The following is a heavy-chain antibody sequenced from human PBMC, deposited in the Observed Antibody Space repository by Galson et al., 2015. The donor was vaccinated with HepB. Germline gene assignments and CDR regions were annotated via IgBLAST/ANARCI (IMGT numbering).Heavy chain of an antibody. CDR1: AFSFNNFA. J-gene: IGHJ4*02. Sequence: SLRLSCAASAFSFNNFAMGWVRQAPGKGLEWVSGITSNSGTYYADSVKGRFTISRDDSRNTLYLQMNSLRAEDTALYYCAKGSYMYGYLFDHWGQGSLVTVSS. V-gene: IGHV3-23*01. CDR3: AKGSYMYGYLFDH. CDR2: ITSNSGT. D-gene: IGHD5-18*01.